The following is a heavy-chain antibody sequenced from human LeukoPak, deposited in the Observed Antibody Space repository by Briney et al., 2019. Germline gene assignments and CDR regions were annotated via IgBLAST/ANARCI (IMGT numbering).Heavy chain of an antibody. CDR3: ARDLGQYYDTSDNWFDP. D-gene: IGHD3-22*01. CDR2: ITGSGGST. V-gene: IGHV3-23*01. J-gene: IGHJ5*02. CDR1: GFTFSNYA. Sequence: GGSLRLSCAASGFTFSNYAMNWVRQAPGKGLEWVSGITGSGGSTYYADSVKGRFTISRDNAKNTLNLQMNSLRAEDTAVYYCARDLGQYYDTSDNWFDPWGQGTLVTVSS.